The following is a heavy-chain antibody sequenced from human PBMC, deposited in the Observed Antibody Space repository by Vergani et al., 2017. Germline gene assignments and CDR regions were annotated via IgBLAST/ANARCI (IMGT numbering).Heavy chain of an antibody. D-gene: IGHD5-24*01. Sequence: EVQLLESGGGLVQPGGSLRLSCAASGFTFSSYAMSWVRQGHGQRLEWVSSIKNTGDSTHYADSVKGRFTISRDNSKNTLYLQMNSLRVEDTAVYYCGRGSDNYNWGQGTLVTVSS. CDR2: IKNTGDST. V-gene: IGHV3-23*01. J-gene: IGHJ4*02. CDR1: GFTFSSYA. CDR3: GRGSDNYN.